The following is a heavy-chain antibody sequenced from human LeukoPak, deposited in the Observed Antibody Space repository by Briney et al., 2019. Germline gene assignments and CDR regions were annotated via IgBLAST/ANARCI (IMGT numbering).Heavy chain of an antibody. J-gene: IGHJ6*03. V-gene: IGHV3-30-3*01. CDR2: ISYDGSNK. D-gene: IGHD3-3*01. CDR1: GFTFSSYA. Sequence: GGSLRLSCAASGFTFSSYAMHWVRQAPGKGLEWVAVISYDGSNKYYADSVKGRFTISRDNSKNTLYLQMNSLRAEDTAVYYCARDSWGRITIFGVVINYYMDVWGKGITVTVSS. CDR3: ARDSWGRITIFGVVINYYMDV.